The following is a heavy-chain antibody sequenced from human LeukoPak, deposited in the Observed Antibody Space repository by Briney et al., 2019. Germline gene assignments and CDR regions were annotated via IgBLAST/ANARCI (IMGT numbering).Heavy chain of an antibody. J-gene: IGHJ4*02. Sequence: ASVKVFCKASGFTFTGYYIHWVRQAPGQGLVWMGYINPHSGGTSSPQKFQCRVTMTTDTSISAAYMELSSLISDDTAMYYCVREGNELLSKNFDYWGQGTLVTVSS. CDR1: GFTFTGYY. D-gene: IGHD2-21*02. CDR3: VREGNELLSKNFDY. V-gene: IGHV1-2*02. CDR2: INPHSGGT.